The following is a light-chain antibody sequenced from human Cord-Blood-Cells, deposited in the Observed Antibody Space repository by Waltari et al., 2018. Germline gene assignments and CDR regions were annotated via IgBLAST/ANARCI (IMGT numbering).Light chain of an antibody. J-gene: IGKJ5*01. CDR2: DAS. CDR3: QQRSNWPPIT. CDR1: QSVSSY. V-gene: IGKV3-11*01. Sequence: DIVLTQSPATLSLSPGERATLSCRASQSVSSYLAWYQQKPGQAPRLLIYDASNRATGIPARFSCSGSGTDFTLTISSLEPEDFAVYYCQQRSNWPPITFGQGTRLEIK.